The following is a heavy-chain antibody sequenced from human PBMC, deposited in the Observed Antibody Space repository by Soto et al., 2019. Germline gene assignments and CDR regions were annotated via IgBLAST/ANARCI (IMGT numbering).Heavy chain of an antibody. CDR3: ARRFLEWLPAHYYYYCMDV. Sequence: QVQLVQSGAEVKKPGASVKVSCKASGYTFTSYGISWVRQAPGQGLEWMGWISAYNGNTNYAQKLQGRGTMTTDTTTSTAYMELRSLRSDDTAVYYCARRFLEWLPAHYYYYCMDVWGQGTTVTASS. CDR2: ISAYNGNT. D-gene: IGHD3-3*01. CDR1: GYTFTSYG. V-gene: IGHV1-18*01. J-gene: IGHJ6*02.